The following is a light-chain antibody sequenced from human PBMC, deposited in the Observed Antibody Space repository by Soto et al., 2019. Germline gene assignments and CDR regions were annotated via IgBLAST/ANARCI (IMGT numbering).Light chain of an antibody. J-gene: IGKJ5*01. CDR1: ERIYSAY. Sequence: VLTQSPCTLSLSRGERATLSCRASERIYSAYLGWYQQKAGQAPRLLIYGTSSKGTGISDWFSGSGSGTVFTLTISRLEPEDFAVYYCQQYGNSPITFGQGTRLEI. CDR2: GTS. CDR3: QQYGNSPIT. V-gene: IGKV3-20*01.